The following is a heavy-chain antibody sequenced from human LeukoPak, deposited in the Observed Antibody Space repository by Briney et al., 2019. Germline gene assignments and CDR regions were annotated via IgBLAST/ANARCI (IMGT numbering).Heavy chain of an antibody. V-gene: IGHV1-24*01. CDR1: GYTLTELS. J-gene: IGHJ6*02. Sequence: ASVKVSGKVSGYTLTELSMQWVRQAPGKGLEWTGGFDPEDGETIYAQKFQGRVTMTEDTYKDTAYMELSSLRSEDTAVYYCATDVRTGGIYGMDVWGQGTTVTVSS. CDR2: FDPEDGET. CDR3: ATDVRTGGIYGMDV.